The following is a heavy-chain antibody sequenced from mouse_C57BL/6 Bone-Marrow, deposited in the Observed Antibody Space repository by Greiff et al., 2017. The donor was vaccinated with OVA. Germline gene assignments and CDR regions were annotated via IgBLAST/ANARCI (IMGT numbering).Heavy chain of an antibody. V-gene: IGHV1-78*01. CDR2: IYPRDGST. CDR3: ARDLLWLRRDVYFDY. Sequence: VKLQESDAELVKPGASVKISCKVSGYTFTDHTIHWMKQRPEQGLEWIGYIYPRDGSTKYNEKFKGKATLTADKSSSTAYMQLNSLTSEDSAVYFCARDLLWLRRDVYFDYWGQGTTLTVSS. J-gene: IGHJ2*01. CDR1: GYTFTDHT. D-gene: IGHD2-9*01.